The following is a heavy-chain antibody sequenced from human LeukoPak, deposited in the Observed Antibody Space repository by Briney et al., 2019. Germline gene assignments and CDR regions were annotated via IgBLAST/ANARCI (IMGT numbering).Heavy chain of an antibody. D-gene: IGHD1-26*01. J-gene: IGHJ3*02. CDR3: ARDSRSYRKSDAFDI. Sequence: GASLKVSCKASGYTFTGYYMHWVRQAPGQGLEWMGRINPNSGSTNYAQKFQGRVTMTRDTSISTAYMELSRLRSDDTAVYYCARDSRSYRKSDAFDIWGQGTMVTVSS. V-gene: IGHV1-2*06. CDR2: INPNSGST. CDR1: GYTFTGYY.